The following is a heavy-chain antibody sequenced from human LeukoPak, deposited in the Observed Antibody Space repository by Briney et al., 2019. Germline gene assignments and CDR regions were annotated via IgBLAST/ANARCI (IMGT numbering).Heavy chain of an antibody. D-gene: IGHD6-13*01. V-gene: IGHV3-9*01. CDR2: ISWNIGSI. Sequence: GRSLRLSCAASGFTFDDYAMHWVGQAPGTGLEWVSGISWNIGSIGYADYVKGRFTISRDNAKNSLYLQMNSLRAEDTALYYCAKDKGSSWAYNWFDPWGQGTLVSVSS. CDR3: AKDKGSSWAYNWFDP. CDR1: GFTFDDYA. J-gene: IGHJ5*02.